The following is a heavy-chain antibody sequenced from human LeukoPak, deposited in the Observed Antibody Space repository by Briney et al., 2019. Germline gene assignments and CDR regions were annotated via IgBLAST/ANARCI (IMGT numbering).Heavy chain of an antibody. CDR3: ANSFDGGGYYYVYFDF. CDR2: ISSSGVDR. V-gene: IGHV3-23*01. Sequence: PGGSLRLSCAASGFTFKNYAMSWVRQAPGKGLEWVSTISSSGVDRYHADSVKGRFTISRDNSKNTLYLQMDSLRAEDTAVYYCANSFDGGGYYYVYFDFWAQETLVTVSS. CDR1: GFTFKNYA. D-gene: IGHD3-22*01. J-gene: IGHJ4*02.